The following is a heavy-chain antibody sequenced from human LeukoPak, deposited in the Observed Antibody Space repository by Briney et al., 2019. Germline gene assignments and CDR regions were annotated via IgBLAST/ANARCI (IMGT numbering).Heavy chain of an antibody. D-gene: IGHD3-3*01. Sequence: PSETLSLTCAVYGGSFSGYYWSWIRQPPGKGLEWIGEINHSGSTNYNPSLKSRVTISVDTSKNQFSLKLSSVTAADTAVYYCARGPPSYDFWSGYYYFDYWGQGTLVTVSS. V-gene: IGHV4-34*01. CDR2: INHSGST. J-gene: IGHJ4*02. CDR3: ARGPPSYDFWSGYYYFDY. CDR1: GGSFSGYY.